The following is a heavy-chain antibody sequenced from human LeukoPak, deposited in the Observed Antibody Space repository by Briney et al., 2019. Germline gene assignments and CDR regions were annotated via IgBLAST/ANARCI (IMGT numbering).Heavy chain of an antibody. CDR2: ISGSGDNT. Sequence: VSVISGSGDNTYYADSVKGRFTISRDNSKNMLYLQMNSLRAEDTAVYYCARSSYSSSSSVWGQGTMVTVSS. J-gene: IGHJ3*01. V-gene: IGHV3-23*01. D-gene: IGHD6-6*01. CDR3: ARSSYSSSSSV.